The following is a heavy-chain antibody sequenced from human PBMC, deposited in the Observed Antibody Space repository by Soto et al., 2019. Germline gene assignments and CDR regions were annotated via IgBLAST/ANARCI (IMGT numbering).Heavy chain of an antibody. V-gene: IGHV3-21*01. CDR3: ARDSESSWSPYDYVWGSYRYGEPDY. D-gene: IGHD3-16*02. Sequence: PGGSLRLSCAASGFTFSSYSMNWVRQAPGKGLEWVSSISSSSSYIYYADSVKGRFTISRDNAKNSLYLQMNSLRAEDTAVYYCARDSESSWSPYDYVWGSYRYGEPDYWGQGTLVTVSS. CDR1: GFTFSSYS. J-gene: IGHJ4*02. CDR2: ISSSSSYI.